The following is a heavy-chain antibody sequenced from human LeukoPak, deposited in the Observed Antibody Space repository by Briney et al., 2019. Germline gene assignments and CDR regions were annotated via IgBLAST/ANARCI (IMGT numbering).Heavy chain of an antibody. CDR2: IYHSGST. D-gene: IGHD3-22*01. V-gene: IGHV4-38-2*02. J-gene: IGHJ4*02. CDR1: GYSISSGYY. CDR3: ARDLNYYDSSGPLFDY. Sequence: SETLSLTCTVSGYSISSGYYWGWIRQPPGKGLEWIGSIYHSGSTYYNPSLKSRVTISVDTSKNQFSLKLSSVTAADTAVYYCARDLNYYDSSGPLFDYWGQGTLVTVSS.